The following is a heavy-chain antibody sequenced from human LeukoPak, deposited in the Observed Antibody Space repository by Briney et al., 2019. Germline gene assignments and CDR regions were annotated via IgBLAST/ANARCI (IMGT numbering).Heavy chain of an antibody. CDR1: GGXIGSYY. D-gene: IGHD1-26*01. V-gene: IGHV4-4*07. Sequence: SETLSLTCIVSGGXIGSYYWSWIRQPAGKGLEWIGRIYSSGITNYNPSLKSRVTMSVDTSKNQFSLKLNPVTAADTAFYYCARVRSGSYYFDYWGQGTLVTVSS. CDR3: ARVRSGSYYFDY. CDR2: IYSSGIT. J-gene: IGHJ4*02.